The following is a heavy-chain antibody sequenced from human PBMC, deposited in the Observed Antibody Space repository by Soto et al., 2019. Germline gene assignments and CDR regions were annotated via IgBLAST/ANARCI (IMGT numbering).Heavy chain of an antibody. V-gene: IGHV3-9*01. CDR2: ISWNSGSI. J-gene: IGHJ4*02. CDR1: GFTFDDYA. D-gene: IGHD6-19*01. Sequence: EVQLVESGGGLVQPARSLRLSCAASGFTFDDYAMHWVRQAPGKGLEWVSGISWNSGSIGYADSVKGRFTISRDNAKNPLYLQVNSLRPEDTALYYCAKDIAVAGTRAWWTASFDYWGQGALVTVSS. CDR3: AKDIAVAGTRAWWTASFDY.